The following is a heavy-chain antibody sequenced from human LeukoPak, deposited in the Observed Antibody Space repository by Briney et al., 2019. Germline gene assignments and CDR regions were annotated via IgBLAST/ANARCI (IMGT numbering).Heavy chain of an antibody. CDR3: AILRDAMMVRGPNYYYYGMDV. J-gene: IGHJ6*04. CDR1: GFTFRHYE. V-gene: IGHV3-48*03. CDR2: ISGSAATI. D-gene: IGHD3-10*01. Sequence: PGGSLRLSCAASGFTFRHYEINWVRKAPGKGLEWVSYISGSAATIYYADSVKGRFIVSRDNAKNSLHLQMKSLRAEDSAVYYCAILRDAMMVRGPNYYYYGMDVWGNGTTVTVSS.